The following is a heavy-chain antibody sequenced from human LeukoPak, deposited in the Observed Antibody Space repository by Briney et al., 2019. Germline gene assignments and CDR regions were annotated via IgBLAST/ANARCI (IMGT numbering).Heavy chain of an antibody. D-gene: IGHD6-13*01. CDR1: GYIFTSYW. V-gene: IGHV5-51*01. Sequence: GESLQISCKGSGYIFTSYWIGWVRQMPGKGLEWMGIIYPGDSDTRYSPSFQGRVTISADKSISTASLQWSSLKASDTAMYYCARRLSAAGTLSFDYWGQGTLVTVSS. J-gene: IGHJ4*02. CDR3: ARRLSAAGTLSFDY. CDR2: IYPGDSDT.